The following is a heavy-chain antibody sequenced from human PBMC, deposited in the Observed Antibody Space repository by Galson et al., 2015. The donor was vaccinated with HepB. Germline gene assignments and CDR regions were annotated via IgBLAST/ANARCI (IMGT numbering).Heavy chain of an antibody. CDR2: IWYDGSIK. Sequence: SLRLSCAASGFTFSSFNMHWVRQAPGKGLEWVSVIWYDGSIKYYRDSVRGRFTISRDNTKNTLYLQMNSLRVEDTAAYYCARLSIAGGFESWGQGTLVTVSS. D-gene: IGHD6-13*01. J-gene: IGHJ4*02. CDR1: GFTFSSFN. CDR3: ARLSIAGGFES. V-gene: IGHV3-33*08.